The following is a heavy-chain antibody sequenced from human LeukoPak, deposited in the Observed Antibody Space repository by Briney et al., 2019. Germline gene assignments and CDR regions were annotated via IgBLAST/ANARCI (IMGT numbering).Heavy chain of an antibody. Sequence: SVKVSCKASGGTFSSFGISWVRQAPGQGLEWMGMIIPIFGTTNYAQNFQGRVTVTTDESTSTAYMDLSSLRSEDTAVYYCARVVAARVKYYYYMDVWGEGTTVTVSS. CDR2: IIPIFGTT. J-gene: IGHJ6*03. CDR1: GGTFSSFG. V-gene: IGHV1-69*05. D-gene: IGHD6-6*01. CDR3: ARVVAARVKYYYYMDV.